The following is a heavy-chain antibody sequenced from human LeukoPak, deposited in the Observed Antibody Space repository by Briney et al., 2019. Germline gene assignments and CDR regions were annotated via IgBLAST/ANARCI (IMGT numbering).Heavy chain of an antibody. V-gene: IGHV3-48*03. CDR1: GFTFTNYE. CDR2: ITSSGSTK. CDR3: ARASSSDGGYYFDY. J-gene: IGHJ4*02. D-gene: IGHD1-26*01. Sequence: GGSLRLSCAASGFTFTNYEMNWFRQAPGKGLEWVSYITSSGSTKRYADSVKGRFTISRDNAKNSLFLQMNSLRAEDTAVYYCARASSSDGGYYFDYWGQGNLVTVSS.